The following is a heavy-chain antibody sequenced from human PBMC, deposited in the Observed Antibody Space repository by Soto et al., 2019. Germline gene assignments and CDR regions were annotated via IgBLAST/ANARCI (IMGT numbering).Heavy chain of an antibody. V-gene: IGHV1-3*01. CDR3: ASSFTVPAVIGY. D-gene: IGHD2-2*01. Sequence: ASVKVSCKASGYTFTSYAMHWVRQAPGQRLEWMGWINAGNGNTKYSQKFQGRVTITRDTSASTAYMELSSLRSEDTAVYYFASSFTVPAVIGYCGQGSLVPVSS. J-gene: IGHJ4*02. CDR1: GYTFTSYA. CDR2: INAGNGNT.